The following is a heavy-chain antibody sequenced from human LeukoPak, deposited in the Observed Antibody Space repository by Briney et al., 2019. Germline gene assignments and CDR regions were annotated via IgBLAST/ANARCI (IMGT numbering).Heavy chain of an antibody. V-gene: IGHV3-33*01. J-gene: IGHJ4*02. CDR2: IWFDGSNK. CDR1: GFTFSSYG. CDR3: ARELAARRYFDY. D-gene: IGHD6-6*01. Sequence: GVSLRLSCAASGFTFSSYGMHWVRQAPGKGLEWVAVIWFDGSNKYYADSVKGRFTISRDNSKNTLYLQMNSLRAEDTAVYYCARELAARRYFDYWGQGTLVTVSS.